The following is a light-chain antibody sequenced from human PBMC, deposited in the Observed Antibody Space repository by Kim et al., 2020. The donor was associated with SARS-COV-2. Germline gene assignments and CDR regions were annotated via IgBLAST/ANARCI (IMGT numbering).Light chain of an antibody. CDR2: SNN. Sequence: ELTQPPSASGTPGQRVTISCSGSSSNIGSNAVNWYQHLPGTAPKLLIYSNNQRPSGVPDRFSGSKSGTSASLAISGLQSEDEADYYCAAWDDSLNGWVFGGGTQLTVL. CDR1: SSNIGSNA. V-gene: IGLV1-44*01. CDR3: AAWDDSLNGWV. J-gene: IGLJ3*02.